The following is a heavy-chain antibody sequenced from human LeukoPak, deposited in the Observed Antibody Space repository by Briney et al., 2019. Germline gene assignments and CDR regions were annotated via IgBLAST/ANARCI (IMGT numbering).Heavy chain of an antibody. D-gene: IGHD1-7*01. V-gene: IGHV3-15*01. CDR1: GFTFSNAW. Sequence: GGSLRLSCAASGFTFSNAWMSWVRQAPGKGLEWVGRIKSKTDGGTTDYAAPVKGRFTISRDDSKNTLYLQMNSLKTEDTAVYYCTTDTGWGNWNYVGDAFDIWGQGTMVTVSS. CDR3: TTDTGWGNWNYVGDAFDI. CDR2: IKSKTDGGTT. J-gene: IGHJ3*02.